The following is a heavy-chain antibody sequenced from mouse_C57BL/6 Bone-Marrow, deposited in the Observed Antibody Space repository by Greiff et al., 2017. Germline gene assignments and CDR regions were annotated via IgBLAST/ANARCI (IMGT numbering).Heavy chain of an antibody. CDR1: GYTFTSYG. J-gene: IGHJ3*01. Sequence: QVQLQQSGAELARPGASVKLSCKASGYTFTSYGISWVKQRTGQGLEWIGEIYPRSGNTYYNEKFKGKATLTADKSSSTASMELRSLTSEDSAVYFCARHWDLYWGQGTLVTVSA. V-gene: IGHV1-81*01. CDR3: ARHWDLY. CDR2: IYPRSGNT. D-gene: IGHD4-1*01.